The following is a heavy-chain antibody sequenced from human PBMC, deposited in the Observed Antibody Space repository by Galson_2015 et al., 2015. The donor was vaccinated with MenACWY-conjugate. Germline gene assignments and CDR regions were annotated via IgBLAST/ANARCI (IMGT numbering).Heavy chain of an antibody. J-gene: IGHJ4*02. CDR3: AREVYYDFWSGHAPLDY. D-gene: IGHD3-3*01. CDR1: GFTFSSYW. CDR2: IKQDGSEE. V-gene: IGHV3-7*03. Sequence: SLRLSCAASGFTFSSYWMSWVRQAPGKGLEWVANIKQDGSEEYYVDSVKGRFTISRDNAKNSLFLQMNSLRAEDTAVYYCAREVYYDFWSGHAPLDYWGQGTLVTVSS.